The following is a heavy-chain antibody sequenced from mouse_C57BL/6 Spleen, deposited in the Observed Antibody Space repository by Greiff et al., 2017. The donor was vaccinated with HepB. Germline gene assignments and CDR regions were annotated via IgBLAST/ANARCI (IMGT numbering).Heavy chain of an antibody. CDR3: ARNDGYLWYFDV. Sequence: EVMLVESGGGLVKPGGSLKLSCAASGFTFSDYGMHWVRQAPEKGLEWVAYISSGSSTIYYADTVKGRFTISRDNAKNTLFLQMTSLRSEDTAMYYCARNDGYLWYFDVWGTGTTVTVSS. CDR1: GFTFSDYG. CDR2: ISSGSSTI. D-gene: IGHD2-3*01. V-gene: IGHV5-17*01. J-gene: IGHJ1*03.